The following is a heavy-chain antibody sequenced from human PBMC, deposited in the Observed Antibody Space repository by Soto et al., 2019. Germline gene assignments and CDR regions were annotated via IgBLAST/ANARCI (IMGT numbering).Heavy chain of an antibody. CDR3: AKGRGGHWHFDF. CDR2: VSGGGGST. CDR1: GFTFSDYG. D-gene: IGHD3-16*01. J-gene: IGHJ2*01. Sequence: EVQLLESGGGLVQPGGSLRLSCATSGFTFSDYGMNWVRQSPGKGLEWVSAVSGGGGSTYYADSVRGRFTISRDNPKNELYLQLNILRADDTAVYYCAKGRGGHWHFDFWGRGTLATVSS. V-gene: IGHV3-23*01.